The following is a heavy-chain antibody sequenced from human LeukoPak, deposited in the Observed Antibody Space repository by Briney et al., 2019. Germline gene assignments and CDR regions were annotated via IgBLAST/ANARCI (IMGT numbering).Heavy chain of an antibody. Sequence: GGSLRLSCAASGFTFSIYALSWVRQAPGKGLEWVSAISGSGDSTYYADSVKGRFTISRDISKNTLYLQMNSLRAEDTAVYYCATDGSGSSNYYYYYMDVWGKGTTVTVSS. CDR2: ISGSGDST. V-gene: IGHV3-23*01. J-gene: IGHJ6*03. CDR3: ATDGSGSSNYYYYYMDV. CDR1: GFTFSIYA. D-gene: IGHD3-10*01.